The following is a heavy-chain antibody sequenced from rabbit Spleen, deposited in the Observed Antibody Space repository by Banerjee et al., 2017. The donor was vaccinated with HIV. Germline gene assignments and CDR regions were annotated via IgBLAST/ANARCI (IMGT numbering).Heavy chain of an antibody. Sequence: QLEESGGGLVKPEGSLKLSCKASGFDFSTYYMSWVRQAPGKGLEWIGYIDPIFGTTYYASWVNDRFSISRENTQNTVSLQLNSLTAADTATYFCARDPAYASSSGYNIPYLWGQGTLVTVS. V-gene: IGHV1S7*01. CDR3: ARDPAYASSSGYNIPYL. J-gene: IGHJ3*01. D-gene: IGHD1-1*01. CDR1: GFDFSTYY. CDR2: IDPIFGTT.